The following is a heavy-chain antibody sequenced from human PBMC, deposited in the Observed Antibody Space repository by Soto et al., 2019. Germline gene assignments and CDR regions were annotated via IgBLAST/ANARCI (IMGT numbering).Heavy chain of an antibody. CDR2: ISYDGSNT. V-gene: IGHV3-30*18. Sequence: QVQLVESGGGVVQPGRSLRLSCAASGLTFSSYGMHWVRQAPGKGLEWVAVISYDGSNTYYGDFVKGRFTISRDNSNDTLYLQMNRLRPEATAVYYCAKGGTYCGGDCYLSHGYFDLWGRGTLVTVSS. J-gene: IGHJ2*01. CDR1: GLTFSSYG. CDR3: AKGGTYCGGDCYLSHGYFDL. D-gene: IGHD2-21*02.